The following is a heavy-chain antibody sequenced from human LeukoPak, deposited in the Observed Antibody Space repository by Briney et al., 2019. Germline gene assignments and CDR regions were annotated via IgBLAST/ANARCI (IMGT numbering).Heavy chain of an antibody. V-gene: IGHV3-21*01. J-gene: IGHJ4*02. Sequence: GVLRLSCAASGFTFSNYDMHWVRQAPGKGLEWVSAISSSSSYIYYADSIKGRFTISRDNAENSLYLQMNSLRAVDTAVYFCARGEEKATITALDSWGQGTLVTVYS. CDR1: GFTFSNYD. CDR3: ARGEEKATITALDS. CDR2: ISSSSSYI. D-gene: IGHD5-24*01.